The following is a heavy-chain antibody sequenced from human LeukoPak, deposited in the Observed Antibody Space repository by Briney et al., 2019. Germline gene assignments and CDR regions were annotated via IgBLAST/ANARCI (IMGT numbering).Heavy chain of an antibody. CDR2: MSALNGNT. Sequence: ASVKVSCKASGYIFSTYDINWVRQAPGQGLEWMGWMSALNGNTNYQHKFQGRVTMTTDTSKNTAYMELRSLRSDDTAMYYCARDSALLNNGDWYGGSDYWGQGTLVTVSS. CDR3: ARDSALLNNGDWYGGSDY. CDR1: GYIFSTYD. J-gene: IGHJ4*02. D-gene: IGHD4-17*01. V-gene: IGHV1-18*01.